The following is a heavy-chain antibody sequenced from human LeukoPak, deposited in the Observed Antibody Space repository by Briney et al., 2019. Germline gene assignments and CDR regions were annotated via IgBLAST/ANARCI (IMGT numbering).Heavy chain of an antibody. CDR2: ISWNSGSI. Sequence: GGSLRLSCAASGFTFDDYAMHWVRQAPGKGLEWDSGISWNSGSIGYADSVKGRFTISRDNAKNSLYLQMNSLRAEDTALYYCAKVFWGTQGAFDIWGQGTMVTVSS. CDR1: GFTFDDYA. J-gene: IGHJ3*02. D-gene: IGHD7-27*01. V-gene: IGHV3-9*01. CDR3: AKVFWGTQGAFDI.